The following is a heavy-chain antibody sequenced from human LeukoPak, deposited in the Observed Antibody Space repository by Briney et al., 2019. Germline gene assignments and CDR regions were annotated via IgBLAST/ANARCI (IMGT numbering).Heavy chain of an antibody. CDR2: IYYSGST. CDR1: GGSISSYY. CDR3: AREIWSGYYISYYYYYGMDV. Sequence: SETLSLTCTVSGGSISSYYWSWIRQPPGKGLEWIGYIYYSGSTYYNPSLKSRVTISVDTSKNQFSLKLSSVTAADTAVYYCAREIWSGYYISYYYYYGMDVWGQGTTVTVSS. V-gene: IGHV4-59*12. J-gene: IGHJ6*02. D-gene: IGHD3-3*01.